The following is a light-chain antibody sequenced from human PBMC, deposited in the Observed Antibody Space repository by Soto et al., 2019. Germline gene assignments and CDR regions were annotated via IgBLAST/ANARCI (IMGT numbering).Light chain of an antibody. CDR1: SSDVGSYNL. V-gene: IGLV2-23*02. CDR2: EVS. J-gene: IGLJ1*01. Sequence: QPVLTQPASVSGSPGQSITLSCTGTSSDVGSYNLVSWYQQHPGKAPKLMIYEVSKRPSGVSNRFSGPKSGNTASLTISGLQAEDEADYYCCSYAGSSTSLVFGTGTKVTVL. CDR3: CSYAGSSTSLV.